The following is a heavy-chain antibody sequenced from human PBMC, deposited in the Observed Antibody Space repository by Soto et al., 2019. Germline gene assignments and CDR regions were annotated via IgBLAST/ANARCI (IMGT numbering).Heavy chain of an antibody. V-gene: IGHV3-30*03. CDR3: VGGQYYFDY. CDR1: GFPFPTYA. CDR2: ISFDGSNK. D-gene: IGHD3-10*01. Sequence: QVQLVESGGGVVQLGRSLRLSCAASGFPFPTYAMHWFREGRGKGVGWVAVISFDGSNKFYADSVKGRFTISRDNCKNTLDLQMNSLRPEDTALYYCVGGQYYFDYRGQGTLVTVSS. J-gene: IGHJ4*02.